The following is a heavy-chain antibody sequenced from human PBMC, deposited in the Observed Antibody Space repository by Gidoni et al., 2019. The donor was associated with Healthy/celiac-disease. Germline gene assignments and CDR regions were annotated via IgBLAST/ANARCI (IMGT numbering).Heavy chain of an antibody. CDR2: INHSGST. D-gene: IGHD4-17*01. CDR1: GGSFSGYY. V-gene: IGHV4-34*01. Sequence: QVQLQQWGAGLLKPSETLSLTCAVYGGSFSGYYWSWIRQPPGKGLEWIGEINHSGSTNYNPSLKSRVTISVDTSKNQFSLKLSSVTAADTAVYYCARFSGDVRPRGLGYWGQGTLVTVSS. J-gene: IGHJ4*02. CDR3: ARFSGDVRPRGLGY.